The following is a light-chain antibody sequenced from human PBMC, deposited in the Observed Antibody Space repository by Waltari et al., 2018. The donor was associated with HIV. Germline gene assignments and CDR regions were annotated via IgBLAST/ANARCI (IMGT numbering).Light chain of an antibody. Sequence: EIVLTQSPATLSLSPGERANLSCRASQSVNYYLVWYQQKPGQAPRLLSYEASKRATGIPARFSGSGSGTDFTLTISSREPEDFAVYYCQHRYNWPRTFGQGTKVEIK. CDR1: QSVNYY. CDR3: QHRYNWPRT. CDR2: EAS. V-gene: IGKV3-11*01. J-gene: IGKJ1*01.